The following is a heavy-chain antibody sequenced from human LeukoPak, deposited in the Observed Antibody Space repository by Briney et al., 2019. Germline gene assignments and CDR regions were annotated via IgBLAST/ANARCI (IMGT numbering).Heavy chain of an antibody. D-gene: IGHD5-18*01. CDR3: ARGYISWIQLWAIDY. CDR1: GFTFSSYG. Sequence: GGPLRLSCAASGFTFSSYGMHWVRQAPGKGLEWVAVIWYDGSNKYYADSVKGRFTISRDNSKNTLYLQMNSLRAEDTAVYYCARGYISWIQLWAIDYWGQGTLVTVSS. CDR2: IWYDGSNK. V-gene: IGHV3-33*01. J-gene: IGHJ4*02.